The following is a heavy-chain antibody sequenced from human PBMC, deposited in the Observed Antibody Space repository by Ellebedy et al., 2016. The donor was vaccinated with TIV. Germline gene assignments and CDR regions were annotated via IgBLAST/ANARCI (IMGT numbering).Heavy chain of an antibody. D-gene: IGHD6-19*01. CDR2: IKHDESEI. J-gene: IGHJ4*02. CDR1: GFTFNTYA. V-gene: IGHV3-7*01. CDR3: TRARREYASGWDPFDY. Sequence: GESLKISXAASGFTFNTYAMNWVRQAPGKGPEWVASIKHDESEIYSMDSVKGRFAISRDNAKNSLYLQMNTLRAEDTAVYYCTRARREYASGWDPFDYWGQGTLVTVSS.